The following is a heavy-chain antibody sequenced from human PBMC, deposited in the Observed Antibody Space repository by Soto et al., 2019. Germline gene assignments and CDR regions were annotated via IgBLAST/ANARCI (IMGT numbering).Heavy chain of an antibody. CDR1: GFSFSSYA. J-gene: IGHJ4*02. CDR2: ISYDGSNK. D-gene: IGHD2-2*01. Sequence: ESGGGVVQPGRSLRLSCAASGFSFSSYAMHWVRQPPGKGLEWVAVISYDGSNKYYRDSVEGRFIIARDNPKNTLYLQMSSLTTEDTASYYCARGEGIGIVIVPAAPPDYWGQGTLVTVSS. CDR3: ARGEGIGIVIVPAAPPDY. V-gene: IGHV3-30-3*01.